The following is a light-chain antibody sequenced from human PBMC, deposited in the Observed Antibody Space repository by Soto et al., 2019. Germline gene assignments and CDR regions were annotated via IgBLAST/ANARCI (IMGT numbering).Light chain of an antibody. Sequence: DIQMTQSPSSLSASVGDRVTITGRASQSISTYLNWYQQKPGKAPKLLVFAASSLQSGVPSRFSGSGSGTDFTLTISRLQPEDFATYYCQQSYSNLWTFGQGTKVEIK. CDR2: AAS. V-gene: IGKV1-39*01. J-gene: IGKJ1*01. CDR1: QSISTY. CDR3: QQSYSNLWT.